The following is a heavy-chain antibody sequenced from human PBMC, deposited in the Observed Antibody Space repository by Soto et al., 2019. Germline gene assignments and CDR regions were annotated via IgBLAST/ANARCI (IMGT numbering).Heavy chain of an antibody. CDR3: AKTSGGSCYAPTDH. V-gene: IGHV3-23*01. CDR1: GFTFSDYY. Sequence: GGSLRLSCAASGFTFSDYYMSWIRQAPGKGLEWVSVISDSGASTYYADSVKGRFTISRDNSNMLYLQMNSLRAEDTAVYYCAKTSGGSCYAPTDHWGQGTPVTVSS. D-gene: IGHD2-15*01. J-gene: IGHJ4*02. CDR2: ISDSGAST.